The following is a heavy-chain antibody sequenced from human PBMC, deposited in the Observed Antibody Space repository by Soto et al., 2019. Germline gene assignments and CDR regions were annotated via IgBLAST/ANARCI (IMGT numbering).Heavy chain of an antibody. D-gene: IGHD6-19*01. J-gene: IGHJ3*02. Sequence: QVQLVESGGGVVQPGRSLRLSCAVSGFTFSTYTMHWVRQAPGKGLEWVAVISYDGSNKYYADSVKGRFTISRDNSKNSLYLQMNSLRAEDTAVFYCARDASGYSSGLDAFDIWGQGTMVTVSS. CDR1: GFTFSTYT. CDR2: ISYDGSNK. V-gene: IGHV3-30-3*01. CDR3: ARDASGYSSGLDAFDI.